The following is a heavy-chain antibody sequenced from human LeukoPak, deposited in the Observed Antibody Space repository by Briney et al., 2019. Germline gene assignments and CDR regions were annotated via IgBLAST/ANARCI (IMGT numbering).Heavy chain of an antibody. CDR1: GFTFSSYG. CDR2: IWYDGSNK. V-gene: IGHV3-33*01. Sequence: GGSLRLSCAASGFTFSSYGMHWVRQAPGKGLEWVAVIWYDGSNKYYADSVKGRFTISRDNSKNTLYLQMSSLRAEDTAVYYCARGRPGYSSSWCSYWGQGTLVTVSS. CDR3: ARGRPGYSSSWCSY. J-gene: IGHJ4*02. D-gene: IGHD6-13*01.